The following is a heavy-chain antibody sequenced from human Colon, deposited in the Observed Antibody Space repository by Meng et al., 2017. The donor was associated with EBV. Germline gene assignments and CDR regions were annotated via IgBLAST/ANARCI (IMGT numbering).Heavy chain of an antibody. Sequence: QVQPQRWGAGLLKPSETLSRSCAVYGGSFRDYYWTWIRHPPGKGLEWIGEIDHRGNTKYNPSLKSRVTISLDTSKKQFSLKVSSVTAADSAVYYCARRGPSGNFSPWSQGALVTVSS. D-gene: IGHD3-10*01. CDR1: GGSFRDYY. V-gene: IGHV4-34*01. CDR3: ARRGPSGNFSP. CDR2: IDHRGNT. J-gene: IGHJ5*02.